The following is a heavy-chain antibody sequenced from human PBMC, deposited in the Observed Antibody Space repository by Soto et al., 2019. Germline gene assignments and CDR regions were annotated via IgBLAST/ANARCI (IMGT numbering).Heavy chain of an antibody. CDR1: GFTVSSYA. J-gene: IGHJ6*02. Sequence: GSMGLSCSSSGFTVSSYAMHWVRQAPGKGLEYVSAISSNGGSTYYADSVKGRFTISRDNSKNTLYLQMSSLRAEDTAVYYCVKDINWNYVPYYGMDVWGQGTTVTVSS. CDR3: VKDINWNYVPYYGMDV. CDR2: ISSNGGST. V-gene: IGHV3-64D*06. D-gene: IGHD1-7*01.